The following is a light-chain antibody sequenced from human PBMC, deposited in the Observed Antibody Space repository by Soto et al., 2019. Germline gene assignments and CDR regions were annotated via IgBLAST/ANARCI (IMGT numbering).Light chain of an antibody. V-gene: IGKV3-15*01. Sequence: EIMMTQSPATLSVSPGERATLSCRASQSVSSNLAWYQQKPGQAPSLLIYGASTRATGIPARISGSGSGTEFTLTISSLQSEDFAFYYCQQYDEWPPSYTFGQGTKLEIK. CDR2: GAS. CDR1: QSVSSN. CDR3: QQYDEWPPSYT. J-gene: IGKJ2*01.